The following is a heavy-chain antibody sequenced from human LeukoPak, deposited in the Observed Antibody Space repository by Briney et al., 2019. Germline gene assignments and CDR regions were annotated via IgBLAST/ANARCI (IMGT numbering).Heavy chain of an antibody. CDR3: ARGGEGLVAPSY. Sequence: ASVKVSCKASGYTFTGYYMHWVRQAPGQGLEWMGWINTKTGTPTYAPGFTGRFVFLLDTSVSTAHLQISSLKADDAAVYYCARGGEGLVAPSYWGQGTLVTVSS. CDR1: GYTFTGYY. J-gene: IGHJ4*02. V-gene: IGHV7-4-1*02. CDR2: INTKTGTP. D-gene: IGHD3-16*01.